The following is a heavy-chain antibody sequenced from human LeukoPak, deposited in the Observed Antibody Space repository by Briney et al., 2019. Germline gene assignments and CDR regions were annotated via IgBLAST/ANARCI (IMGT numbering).Heavy chain of an antibody. Sequence: GGSLRLFCAASGFTFSSYSMNWVRQAPGKGLEGVSSISSSSSYIYSADSVKGRFTISRDNAKNSLYLQMNSLRAEDTAVYYCARDSGCSSTSCYYYYGMDVWGQGTTVTVSS. J-gene: IGHJ6*02. V-gene: IGHV3-21*01. D-gene: IGHD2-2*01. CDR1: GFTFSSYS. CDR3: ARDSGCSSTSCYYYYGMDV. CDR2: ISSSSSYI.